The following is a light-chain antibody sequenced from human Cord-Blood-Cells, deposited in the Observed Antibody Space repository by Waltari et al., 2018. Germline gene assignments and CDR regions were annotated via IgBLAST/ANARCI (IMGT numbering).Light chain of an antibody. Sequence: DIVMTQSPDSLAVSLGERATINCKSSQSVLYSSNNKNYLAWYQQKPGQPPKLLIYWASTREAGVPDRFIGGGSGTDFTLTISSLQAEDVAVYYCQQYYSTPYTFGQGTKLEIK. CDR1: QSVLYSSNNKNY. V-gene: IGKV4-1*01. J-gene: IGKJ2*01. CDR3: QQYYSTPYT. CDR2: WAS.